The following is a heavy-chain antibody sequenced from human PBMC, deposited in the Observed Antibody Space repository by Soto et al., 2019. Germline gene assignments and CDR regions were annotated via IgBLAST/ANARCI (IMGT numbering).Heavy chain of an antibody. CDR2: VNNDGTGI. D-gene: IGHD3-10*01. CDR1: GFTFSGFW. V-gene: IGHV3-74*01. CDR3: ARGASKYQRSCYY. Sequence: GGSLRLSCAASGFTFSGFWMHWFRQSPGEGMVWVSRVNNDGTGIGYADSVKGRLTIFRDNAKSTLYLQMNSLRADDTAVYYCARGASKYQRSCYYWGQGALFTVSS. J-gene: IGHJ4*02.